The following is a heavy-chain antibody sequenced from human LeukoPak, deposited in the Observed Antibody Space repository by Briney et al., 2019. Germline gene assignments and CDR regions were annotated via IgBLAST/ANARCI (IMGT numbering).Heavy chain of an antibody. CDR1: GFTFTGYA. Sequence: GGSLRLSCAASGFTFTGYAMSWVRQAPGKGLEWVANINEDGSGKYFVDSVKGRFTISRDNAKNSLYLQMSSLRAEDTAVYYCARAVYGYFDFWGQGTLLTVSS. D-gene: IGHD3-10*01. V-gene: IGHV3-7*04. J-gene: IGHJ4*02. CDR3: ARAVYGYFDF. CDR2: INEDGSGK.